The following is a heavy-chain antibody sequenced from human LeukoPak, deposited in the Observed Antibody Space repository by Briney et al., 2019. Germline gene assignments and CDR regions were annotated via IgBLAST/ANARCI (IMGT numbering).Heavy chain of an antibody. CDR1: GGSINDYY. V-gene: IGHV4-59*01. CDR2: IYSNGGT. J-gene: IGHJ4*02. Sequence: SETLSLTCTVSGGSINDYYWMWIRQSPGRGLEWIGYIYSNGGTRYNPSLKSRFIISIDTSENRFSLELTSVSAADAAVYYCARETPAAGYFDNWGQGIPATVSS. CDR3: ARETPAAGYFDN. D-gene: IGHD6-13*01.